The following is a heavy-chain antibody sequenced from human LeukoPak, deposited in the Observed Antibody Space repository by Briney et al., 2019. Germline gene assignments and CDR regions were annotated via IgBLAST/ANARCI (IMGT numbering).Heavy chain of an antibody. CDR3: ARAFSSPGYLDY. CDR1: GFTFSSFA. CDR2: ISYDGFNK. Sequence: GGSLRLSCAASGFTFSSFAIHWVRQAPGKGLEWVAVISYDGFNKYYADSVKGRLTISRDNSKNTVYLQMNSLRAEDTAVYYCARAFSSPGYLDYWGQGTLVTVSS. D-gene: IGHD6-13*01. J-gene: IGHJ4*02. V-gene: IGHV3-30*04.